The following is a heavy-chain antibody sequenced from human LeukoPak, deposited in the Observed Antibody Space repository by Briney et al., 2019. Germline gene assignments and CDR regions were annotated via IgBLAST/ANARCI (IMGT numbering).Heavy chain of an antibody. CDR2: INVGNGDT. V-gene: IGHV1-3*01. J-gene: IGHJ3*02. CDR1: GYNFITYA. CDR3: AKDQAEQQLPKWDAFDI. D-gene: IGHD6-13*01. Sequence: GASVKVSRKASGYNFITYAMHWVRQAPGQGLEWMGYINVGNGDTKYSQKFQGRVTITRDTSASTAYMELSSLRSEDTAIYYCAKDQAEQQLPKWDAFDIWGQGTMVTVSS.